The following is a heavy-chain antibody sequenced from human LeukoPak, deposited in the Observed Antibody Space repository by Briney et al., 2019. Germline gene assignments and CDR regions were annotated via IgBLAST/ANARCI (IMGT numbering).Heavy chain of an antibody. V-gene: IGHV3-30*02. Sequence: GGSLRLSCAASGFTFSSYGMHWVRQAPGKGLEWVAFIRYDGSNKYYADSVKGRFTISRDNSKNTLYLQMNSLRAEGTAVYYCAKDRDTAMVYYYYYYMDVWGKGTTVTVSS. CDR2: IRYDGSNK. J-gene: IGHJ6*03. CDR3: AKDRDTAMVYYYYYYMDV. D-gene: IGHD5-18*01. CDR1: GFTFSSYG.